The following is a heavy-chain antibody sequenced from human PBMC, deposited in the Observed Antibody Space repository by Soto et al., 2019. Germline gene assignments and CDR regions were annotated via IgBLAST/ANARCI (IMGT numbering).Heavy chain of an antibody. CDR1: GDSIGRFY. D-gene: IGHD1-26*01. CDR2: VYSTGGV. Sequence: QLQLHESGPGLVKPSETLSLTCNVSGDSIGRFYWSWIRQSAGKGLEWIGRVYSTGGVTYNPALKGRVTISLDRSNNHVSLEMNSVTAXXTAVYFCARDLSGTGLDIWGRGTRVSVSX. CDR3: ARDLSGTGLDI. V-gene: IGHV4-4*07. J-gene: IGHJ6*02.